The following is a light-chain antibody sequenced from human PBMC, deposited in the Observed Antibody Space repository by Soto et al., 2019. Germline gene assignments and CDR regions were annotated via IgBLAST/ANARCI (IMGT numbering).Light chain of an antibody. CDR1: QSVSSY. Sequence: EIVLTQSPATLSLSPGERATLSCRASQSVSSYLAWYQQKPGQPPRLLIYDASNRATGIPARFSGSGSGTDFTLTISSLEPEDFAVYYCQQRTDWSWTFGQGTKVEGK. CDR2: DAS. V-gene: IGKV3-11*01. J-gene: IGKJ1*01. CDR3: QQRTDWSWT.